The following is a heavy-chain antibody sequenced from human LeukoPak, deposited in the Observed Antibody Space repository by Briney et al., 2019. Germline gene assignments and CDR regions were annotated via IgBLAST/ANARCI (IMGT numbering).Heavy chain of an antibody. CDR1: GFTFSGSA. Sequence: GGSLRLSCAASGFTFSGSAMHWVRQASGKGLEWVGRVRSKANSYATAYAASVKGRFTISRDDSKNTAYLQINSLKTEDTAVYYCTTEDFWSGYYTVIDAFDIWGQGTMVTVSS. CDR3: TTEDFWSGYYTVIDAFDI. D-gene: IGHD3-3*01. V-gene: IGHV3-73*01. CDR2: VRSKANSYAT. J-gene: IGHJ3*02.